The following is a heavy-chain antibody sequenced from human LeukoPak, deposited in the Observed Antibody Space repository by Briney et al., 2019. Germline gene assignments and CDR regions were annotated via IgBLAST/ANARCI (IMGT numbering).Heavy chain of an antibody. Sequence: GGSLRLSCAASGFAFGSHWMHWVRQAPGKGLVWVARIESDASNTRYADSVKGRFTISRDNANKTLYLQMNSLRAEDTAVYYCTRDGSGSRIPFDYWGQGTLVTVSS. CDR1: GFAFGSHW. J-gene: IGHJ4*02. CDR3: TRDGSGSRIPFDY. D-gene: IGHD1-26*01. CDR2: IESDASNT. V-gene: IGHV3-74*01.